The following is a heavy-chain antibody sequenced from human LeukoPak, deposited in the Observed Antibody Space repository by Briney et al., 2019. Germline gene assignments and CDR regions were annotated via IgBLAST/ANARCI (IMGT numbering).Heavy chain of an antibody. CDR3: ARSGTDGGGRNQHTALDY. Sequence: SETLSLTCTVSGSSISNDYWSWIRQAAGKELGWIGRIYTRGSTNYNPSLKSRVTISLDKSKKQFSLNLNSVTAADTAVYYCARSGTDGGGRNQHTALDYWGQGTLVTVSS. D-gene: IGHD3-10*01. CDR1: GSSISNDY. J-gene: IGHJ4*02. CDR2: IYTRGST. V-gene: IGHV4-4*07.